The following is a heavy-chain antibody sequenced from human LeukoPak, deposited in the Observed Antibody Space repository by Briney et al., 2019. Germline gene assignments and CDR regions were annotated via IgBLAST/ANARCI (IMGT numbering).Heavy chain of an antibody. V-gene: IGHV4-59*08. CDR3: AKSGGYGLIDY. Sequence: IPSETLSLTCTVSGGSISSYYWSWIRQPPGKGLEWIGYIYYSGSTNYDPSLKSRVTISVDTSKNQFSLRLNSVTAADTAMYYCAKSGGYGLIDYWGQGTRVTVSS. CDR2: IYYSGST. D-gene: IGHD1-26*01. CDR1: GGSISSYY. J-gene: IGHJ4*02.